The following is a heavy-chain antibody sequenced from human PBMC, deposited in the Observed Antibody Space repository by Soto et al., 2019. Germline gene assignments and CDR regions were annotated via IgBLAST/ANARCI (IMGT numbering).Heavy chain of an antibody. CDR2: IFHSGST. CDR3: ARDQNGSPHFDY. D-gene: IGHD1-26*01. V-gene: IGHV4-59*01. Sequence: QVQLQESGPGLVKPSETLSLTCTVSGASISSYYWGWIRQPPGKGLEWVGFIFHSGSTNRNPALTSRVTFSVDTSKNPFSLKLTSVTAADTALYYCARDQNGSPHFDYWGQGILITVSS. CDR1: GASISSYY. J-gene: IGHJ4*02.